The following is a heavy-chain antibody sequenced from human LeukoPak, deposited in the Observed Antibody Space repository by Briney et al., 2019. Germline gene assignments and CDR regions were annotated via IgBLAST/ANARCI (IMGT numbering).Heavy chain of an antibody. CDR2: IGTAGDT. Sequence: PGGSLRLSCAASGFTFSSYDMHWVRQATGKGLEWVSDIGTAGDTYYPGSVKGRFTISRENAKNSLYLQMNSLRAGDTAVYYCARESYDSSGYYRYFDYWGQGTLVTVSS. CDR1: GFTFSSYD. CDR3: ARESYDSSGYYRYFDY. V-gene: IGHV3-13*01. J-gene: IGHJ4*02. D-gene: IGHD3-22*01.